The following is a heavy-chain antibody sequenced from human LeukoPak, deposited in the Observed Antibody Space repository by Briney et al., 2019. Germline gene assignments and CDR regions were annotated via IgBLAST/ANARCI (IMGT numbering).Heavy chain of an antibody. Sequence: GASVKVSCKASGYSFTYYYIHWVRQAPGQGLEWMGWTNPNSGDTNYAQKFQGRVTMTRDTAISTVYMELRRLRYDDTAAYYCARGPLEYCSGGTCYSGRNWFDHWGQGTLVTVSS. CDR2: TNPNSGDT. V-gene: IGHV1-2*02. J-gene: IGHJ5*02. D-gene: IGHD2-15*01. CDR1: GYSFTYYY. CDR3: ARGPLEYCSGGTCYSGRNWFDH.